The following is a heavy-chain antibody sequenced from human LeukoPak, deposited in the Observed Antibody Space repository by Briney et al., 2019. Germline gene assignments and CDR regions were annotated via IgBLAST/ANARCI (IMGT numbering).Heavy chain of an antibody. Sequence: ASVKVSCKASGYTFTSYDINWVRQATGQGLEWMGWMNPNSGNTGYAQKFQGRVTMTRNTSMSTAYMELSSLRSEDTAVYYCATPWSAGGRAFDIWGQGTMVTVSS. CDR3: ATPWSAGGRAFDI. CDR2: MNPNSGNT. V-gene: IGHV1-8*01. J-gene: IGHJ3*02. D-gene: IGHD3-16*01. CDR1: GYTFTSYD.